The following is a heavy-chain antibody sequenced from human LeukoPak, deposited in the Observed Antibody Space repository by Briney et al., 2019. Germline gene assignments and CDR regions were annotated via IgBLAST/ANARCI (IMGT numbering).Heavy chain of an antibody. Sequence: PGGSLRLSCAASGFTFSGYWMSWVRQTPDKGLEWVATIKQDGSEIYYVDSVKGRFTISRDNAENSLYLQMNSLRADDTAVYYCARDKIVGPTTLDYWGQGTLVTVPS. D-gene: IGHD1-26*01. CDR3: ARDKIVGPTTLDY. J-gene: IGHJ4*02. CDR2: IKQDGSEI. V-gene: IGHV3-7*01. CDR1: GFTFSGYW.